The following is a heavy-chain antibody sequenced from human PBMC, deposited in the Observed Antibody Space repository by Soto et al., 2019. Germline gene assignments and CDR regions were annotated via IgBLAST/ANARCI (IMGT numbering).Heavy chain of an antibody. CDR2: FVPLFGTT. V-gene: IGHV1-69*01. CDR3: ATNVLGVSSPPYFDN. J-gene: IGHJ4*02. Sequence: QLVQSRSEVKKPGSSVKVSCQASGGTFSGYVVTWVRQAPGQGLEWMGEFVPLFGTTNYAQRFSGRITITAEESTSTAYMELRTLRSDDTAVYYCATNVLGVSSPPYFDNWGQGTLVTVSS. D-gene: IGHD3-16*01. CDR1: GGTFSGYV.